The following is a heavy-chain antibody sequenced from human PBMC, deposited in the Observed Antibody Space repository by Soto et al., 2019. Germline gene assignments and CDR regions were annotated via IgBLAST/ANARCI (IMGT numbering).Heavy chain of an antibody. Sequence: GESVKISCKGSGYMFTSYWIIWVRQMPGKGLEWMGRIDPTDSYTNYNPSCEGHVTMSVAKSINTAYLQWSTLKTSDTAIYYCPRQESRTLLQPHYYYGMDVWGQGTTVSVSS. CDR3: PRQESRTLLQPHYYYGMDV. CDR1: GYMFTSYW. V-gene: IGHV5-10-1*01. J-gene: IGHJ6*02. CDR2: IDPTDSYT. D-gene: IGHD1-1*01.